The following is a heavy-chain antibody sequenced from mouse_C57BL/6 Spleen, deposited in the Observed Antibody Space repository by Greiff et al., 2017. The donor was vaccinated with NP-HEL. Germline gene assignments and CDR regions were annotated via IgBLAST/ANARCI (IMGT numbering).Heavy chain of an antibody. CDR1: GYTFTSYW. V-gene: IGHV1-69*01. J-gene: IGHJ2*01. CDR2: VDPSDSYT. Sequence: QVQLKQPGAELVMPGASVKLSCKASGYTFTSYWMHWVKQRPGQGLEWIGEVDPSDSYTNYNQKFKGKSTLTVDKPSSTAYMQLSSLTSEDSAVYYCARWDYEGIYYWGQGTTLTVSS. CDR3: ARWDYEGIYY. D-gene: IGHD2-4*01.